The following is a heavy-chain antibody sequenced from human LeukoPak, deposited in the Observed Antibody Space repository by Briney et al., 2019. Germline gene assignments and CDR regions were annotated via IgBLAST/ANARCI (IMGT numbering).Heavy chain of an antibody. CDR2: ISGSGGGT. Sequence: GGSLRLSCVASGFTFSSYAMSWVRQTPGKGLEWVSDISGSGGGTYYTDSVKGRFTISRDNSKNTLYLQMNSLRAEDMAVYYCANPTGDYWGQGTLVTVSS. V-gene: IGHV3-23*01. CDR1: GFTFSSYA. J-gene: IGHJ4*02. CDR3: ANPTGDY. D-gene: IGHD3-10*01.